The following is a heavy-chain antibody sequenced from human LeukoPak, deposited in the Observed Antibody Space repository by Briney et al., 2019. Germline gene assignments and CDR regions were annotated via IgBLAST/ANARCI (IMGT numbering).Heavy chain of an antibody. CDR2: INHSGST. V-gene: IGHV4-34*01. Sequence: SETLSLTCAVYGGSFSGYYWNWIRQPPGKGLEWIGEINHSGSTNYNPSLKSRVTISVDTSKNQFSLTLSSVTAADTAVYYCARGRDYGDYPYYFDYWGQGTLVTVSS. CDR3: ARGRDYGDYPYYFDY. J-gene: IGHJ4*02. CDR1: GGSFSGYY. D-gene: IGHD4-17*01.